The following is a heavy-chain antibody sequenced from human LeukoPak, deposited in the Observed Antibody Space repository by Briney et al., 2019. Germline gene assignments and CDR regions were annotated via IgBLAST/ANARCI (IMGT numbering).Heavy chain of an antibody. D-gene: IGHD6-19*01. J-gene: IGHJ4*02. CDR1: GFTFSSYA. CDR2: ISGGGST. V-gene: IGHV3-23*01. Sequence: GGSLRLSCAASGFTFSSYAMSWVRQAPGKGLEWVSAISGGGSTYYADSVKGRFTISRDNSMNTLYLQMNSLRADDMAVYYCANPGRYSSGWVFPPCFDYWGQGTLVTVSS. CDR3: ANPGRYSSGWVFPPCFDY.